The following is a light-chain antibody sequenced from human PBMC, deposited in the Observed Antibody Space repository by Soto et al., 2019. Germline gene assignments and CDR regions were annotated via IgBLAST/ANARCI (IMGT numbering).Light chain of an antibody. V-gene: IGKV1-27*01. CDR2: DAS. CDR1: QDISYY. J-gene: IGKJ1*01. CDR3: QKSNSVPQT. Sequence: DIQMAQSPSSLSASVGDRVTISCRTSQDISYYLAWYQQKPGKVPELLIYDASTLQSGVPSRFSGSGSGTDFTITLSSLQPEDVAYYYCQKSNSVPQTFGQGTKVEIK.